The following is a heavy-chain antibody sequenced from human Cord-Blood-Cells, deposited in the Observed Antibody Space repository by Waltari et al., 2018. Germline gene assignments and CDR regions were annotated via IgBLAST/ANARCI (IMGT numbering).Heavy chain of an antibody. CDR1: GDSVSSNSSA. V-gene: IGHV6-1*01. J-gene: IGHJ3*02. D-gene: IGHD3-9*01. Sequence: QVQLQQSGPGLVKPSQTLSLTCAISGDSVSSNSSAWNWTRPSPSRGLEWLGRTYYRSKWYNDYAVSVKSRITINPDTSKNQFSLQLNSVTPEDTAVYYCAAQAYYDILTGYYAFDIWGQGTMVTVSS. CDR2: TYYRSKWYN. CDR3: AAQAYYDILTGYYAFDI.